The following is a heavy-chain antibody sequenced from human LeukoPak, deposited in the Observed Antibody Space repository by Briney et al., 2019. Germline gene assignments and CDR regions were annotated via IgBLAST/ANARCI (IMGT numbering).Heavy chain of an antibody. CDR3: ARHPQGYNVNGETGTNFYYYGLDV. D-gene: IGHD1-20*01. V-gene: IGHV3-33*01. J-gene: IGHJ6*02. CDR2: IWLDGRNK. CDR1: VFTFNTYY. Sequence: PGRCLKLSCAASVFTFNTYYMHWVRQAPGKGLEWVAMIWLDGRNKYYADSVKGRFTISRDNSKNTLYLQMNSLGHEDTAVYYGARHPQGYNVNGETGTNFYYYGLDVWGQGTTVTVSS.